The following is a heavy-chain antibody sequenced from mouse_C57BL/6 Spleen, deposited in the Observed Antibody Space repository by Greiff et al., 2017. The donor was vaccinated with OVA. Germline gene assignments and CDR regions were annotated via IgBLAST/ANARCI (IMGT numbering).Heavy chain of an antibody. CDR2: IYPGDGDT. CDR3: ARSRQLQALDY. J-gene: IGHJ2*01. D-gene: IGHD3-2*01. Sequence: QVQLQQSGAELVKPGASVKISCKASGYAFSSYWMNWVKQRPGKGLEWIGQIYPGDGDTNYNGKFKGKATLTADKSSSTAYMQLSSLTSEDSAVYFCARSRQLQALDYWGQGTTLTVSS. V-gene: IGHV1-80*01. CDR1: GYAFSSYW.